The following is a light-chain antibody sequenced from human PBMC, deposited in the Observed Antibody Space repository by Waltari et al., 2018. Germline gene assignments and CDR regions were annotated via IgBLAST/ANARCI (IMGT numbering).Light chain of an antibody. CDR3: QQYHSVPFT. V-gene: IGKV4-1*01. Sequence: SVVFNSNNKNYIALYQKKPGQPPKLLIYGASTRDAGVPYRFSGSGSETDFTLTISSLQPEDVAVYYCQQYHSVPFTFGGGTKVEIQ. CDR1: SVVFNSNNKNY. J-gene: IGKJ4*01. CDR2: GAS.